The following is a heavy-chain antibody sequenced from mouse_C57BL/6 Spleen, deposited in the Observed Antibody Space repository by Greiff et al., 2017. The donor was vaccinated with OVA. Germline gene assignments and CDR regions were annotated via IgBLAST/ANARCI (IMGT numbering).Heavy chain of an antibody. D-gene: IGHD1-1*01. CDR3: ARGVQYYGSSRAY. V-gene: IGHV1-54*01. CDR1: GYAFTNYL. CDR2: INPGSGGT. J-gene: IGHJ2*01. Sequence: QVQLQQSGAELVRPGTSVKVSCKASGYAFTNYLIEWVKQRPGQGLAWIGVINPGSGGTNYNEKFKGKATLTADNSSSTAYMQLSSLTSEDTAVYFGARGVQYYGSSRAYWGQGTTLTVSS.